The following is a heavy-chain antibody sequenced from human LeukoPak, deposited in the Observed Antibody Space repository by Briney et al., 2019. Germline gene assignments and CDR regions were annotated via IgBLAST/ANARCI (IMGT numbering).Heavy chain of an antibody. D-gene: IGHD5-18*01. V-gene: IGHV4-39*01. Sequence: SETLSLTCTVSGGSISSSDYYWGWVRQPPGKGLEWIGNIYYSGGSYSSPSLESRVTISSGTSKNQFSVKLTSVTAADTAVYYCVRVGYAYGPVGNWFDPWGQGVPVTVSS. CDR2: IYYSGGS. CDR3: VRVGYAYGPVGNWFDP. J-gene: IGHJ5*02. CDR1: GGSISSSDYY.